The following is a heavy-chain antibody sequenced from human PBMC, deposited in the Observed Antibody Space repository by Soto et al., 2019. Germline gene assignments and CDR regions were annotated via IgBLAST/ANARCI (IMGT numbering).Heavy chain of an antibody. Sequence: GGSLRLSCAASGFTVSSNYMSWVRQAPGKGLEWVSIIYSGGTTYYADYVKGRFTISRDNSKNTLFLQMNSLRAEDTAIYYCAKDYGSSGTTYWYFDLWGRGTLVTVSS. CDR1: GFTVSSNY. J-gene: IGHJ2*01. V-gene: IGHV3-66*01. D-gene: IGHD2-2*01. CDR3: AKDYGSSGTTYWYFDL. CDR2: IYSGGTT.